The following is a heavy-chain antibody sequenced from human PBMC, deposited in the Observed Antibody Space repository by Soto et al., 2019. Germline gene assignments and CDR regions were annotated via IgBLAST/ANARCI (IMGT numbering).Heavy chain of an antibody. V-gene: IGHV3-33*01. CDR1: GFTFNNYG. J-gene: IGHJ6*02. Sequence: QVQLVESGGGVVQPGRSLRLSCAASGFTFNNYGMHWVRQAPGKGLEWLAVIWNDGSNSSYANSVKGRFTISRDKSKNTLYLHISSLRAEDTAVYYCARRQIPPPTRGAANARGGMDVWGQGTTVTVSS. CDR3: ARRQIPPPTRGAANARGGMDV. CDR2: IWNDGSNS. D-gene: IGHD6-13*01.